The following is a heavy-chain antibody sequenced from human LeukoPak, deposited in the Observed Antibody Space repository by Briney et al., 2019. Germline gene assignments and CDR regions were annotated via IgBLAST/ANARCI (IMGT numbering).Heavy chain of an antibody. Sequence: SETLSLTCTVSGGSISSYYWSWIRQPPGRGLEWIGYIYYSGSTNYNPSLKSRVTISVDTSKNQFSLKLSSVTAADTAVYYCARAPYDFWSGYSKGYFDYWGQGTLVTVSS. CDR1: GGSISSYY. V-gene: IGHV4-59*01. CDR2: IYYSGST. CDR3: ARAPYDFWSGYSKGYFDY. D-gene: IGHD3-3*01. J-gene: IGHJ4*02.